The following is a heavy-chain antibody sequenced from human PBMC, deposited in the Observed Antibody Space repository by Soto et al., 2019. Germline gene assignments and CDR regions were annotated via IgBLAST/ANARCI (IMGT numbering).Heavy chain of an antibody. J-gene: IGHJ6*03. CDR3: AKVTEYSSGWYPHYYYYMDV. V-gene: IGHV3-23*01. CDR2: ISGSGGST. D-gene: IGHD6-19*01. CDR1: GFTFSDYY. Sequence: GGSLRLSCAASGFTFSDYYMSWIRQAPGKGLEWVSAISGSGGSTYYADSVKGRFTISRDNSKNTLYLQMNSLRAEDTAVYYCAKVTEYSSGWYPHYYYYMDVWGKGTTVTVSS.